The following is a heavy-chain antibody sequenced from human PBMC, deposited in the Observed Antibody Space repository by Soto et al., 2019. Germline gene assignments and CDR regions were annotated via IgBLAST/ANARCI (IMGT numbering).Heavy chain of an antibody. Sequence: GGSLRLSCAASGFTFSSYAMHWVRQAPGKGLEWVAVISYDGSNKYYADSVKGRFTISRDNSKNTLYLQMNSLRAEDTAVYYCARVSPRAPIAAASLYYFDYWGQGTLVTVSS. CDR1: GFTFSSYA. CDR2: ISYDGSNK. V-gene: IGHV3-30-3*01. D-gene: IGHD6-13*01. J-gene: IGHJ4*02. CDR3: ARVSPRAPIAAASLYYFDY.